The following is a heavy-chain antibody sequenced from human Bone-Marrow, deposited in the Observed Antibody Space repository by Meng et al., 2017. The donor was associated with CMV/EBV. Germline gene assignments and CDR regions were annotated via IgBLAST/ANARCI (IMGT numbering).Heavy chain of an antibody. CDR3: AKDGSVVSENYFDY. J-gene: IGHJ4*02. D-gene: IGHD3-10*01. CDR2: IWYDGSNK. V-gene: IGHV3-33*06. Sequence: GESLKISCAASGFTFRSYGMHWVRQAPGKGLEWVAVIWYDGSNKYYADSVKGRFTISRDNSKNTLYLQMNSLRAEDTAVYYCAKDGSVVSENYFDYWGQGILVTVSS. CDR1: GFTFRSYG.